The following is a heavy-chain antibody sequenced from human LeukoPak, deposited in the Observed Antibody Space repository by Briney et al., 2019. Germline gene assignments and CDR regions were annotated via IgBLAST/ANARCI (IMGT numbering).Heavy chain of an antibody. V-gene: IGHV3-48*04. D-gene: IGHD2-15*01. CDR3: ARVIPSGGSCSDY. CDR2: ISGGSSTI. Sequence: QPGGSLRLSCAASGFTFSSYSMNWVRQAPGKGLEWVSYISGGSSTIYYADSVQGRFTISRDNPKNSLYLQLNNLRAEDTAVYYCARVIPSGGSCSDYWGQGTLVTVSS. J-gene: IGHJ4*02. CDR1: GFTFSSYS.